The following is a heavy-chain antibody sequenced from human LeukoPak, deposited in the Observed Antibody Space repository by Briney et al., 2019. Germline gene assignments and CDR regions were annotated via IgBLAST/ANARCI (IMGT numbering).Heavy chain of an antibody. CDR1: GFTISGYD. Sequence: PGGSLRLSCAASGFTISGYDMHWVRQATGKGLEWVSAITVGGDTYYPGSVKGRFTISRENVKNSSYLQMNSLRADDTAVYYCARGCHTNGYFYSFFDYWGQGTLVTVSS. D-gene: IGHD3-22*01. CDR3: ARGCHTNGYFYSFFDY. J-gene: IGHJ4*02. CDR2: ITVGGDT. V-gene: IGHV3-13*04.